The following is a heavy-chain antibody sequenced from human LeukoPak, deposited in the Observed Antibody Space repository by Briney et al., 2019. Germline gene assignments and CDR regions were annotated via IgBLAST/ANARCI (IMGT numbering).Heavy chain of an antibody. V-gene: IGHV4-59*08. CDR3: ARHPIFGGTNVYAFDY. J-gene: IGHJ4*02. CDR2: IYYTGST. CDR1: GGSISSYY. Sequence: SETLSLTCTVSGGSISSYYWTWVRQPPGKGLEYIGYIYYTGSTNSSPSLKSRVTISLDTSKNQFSLKLNSVTAADTAVYYCARHPIFGGTNVYAFDYWGQGTLVTVSS. D-gene: IGHD2-8*01.